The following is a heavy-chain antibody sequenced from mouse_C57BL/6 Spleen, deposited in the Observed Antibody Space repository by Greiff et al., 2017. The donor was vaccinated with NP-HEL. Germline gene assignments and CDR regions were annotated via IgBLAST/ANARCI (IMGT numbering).Heavy chain of an antibody. J-gene: IGHJ3*01. Sequence: QVQLQQPGAELVKPGALVKMSCKASGYTFTSYWITWVKQRPGQGLERIGDIYPGSGGTNYYEKFKSKATLTVDSSSSTAYMQLSSLTSEDSAVYYGATGDGDSAWLAYWGQGTLVTVSA. CDR3: ATGDGDSAWLAY. V-gene: IGHV1-55*01. D-gene: IGHD2-13*01. CDR2: IYPGSGGT. CDR1: GYTFTSYW.